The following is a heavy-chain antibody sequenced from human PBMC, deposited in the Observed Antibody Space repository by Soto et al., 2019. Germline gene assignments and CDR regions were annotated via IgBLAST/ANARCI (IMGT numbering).Heavy chain of an antibody. Sequence: EVQLVESGGGLVQPGGSLRLSCAASGFTFSSYSMNWVRQAPGKGLEWVSSISSSSSYIYYADSVKGRFTISRDNAKNSLYLQMNSLRAEDTAVYYCAREPGHYYYYGMDVWGQGTTVTVSS. CDR2: ISSSSSYI. J-gene: IGHJ6*02. CDR3: AREPGHYYYYGMDV. V-gene: IGHV3-21*01. CDR1: GFTFSSYS.